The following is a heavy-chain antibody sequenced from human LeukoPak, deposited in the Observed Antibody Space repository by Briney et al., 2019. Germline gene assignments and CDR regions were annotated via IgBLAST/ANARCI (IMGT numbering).Heavy chain of an antibody. CDR1: GGSFSTFY. J-gene: IGHJ4*02. D-gene: IGHD2-21*02. CDR2: INHSGAT. V-gene: IGHV4-34*01. Sequence: SETLSLTCGVSGGSFSTFYWSWIRQPPGKGLEWIGEINHSGATSYNPFLKSRVNISVDTSNNQFSLKLTSVTAADTAVYYCAREVVVVTATAFDYWGQGTLVTVSS. CDR3: AREVVVVTATAFDY.